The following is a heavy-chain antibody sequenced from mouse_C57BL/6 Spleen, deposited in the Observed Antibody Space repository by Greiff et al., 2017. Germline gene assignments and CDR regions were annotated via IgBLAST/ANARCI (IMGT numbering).Heavy chain of an antibody. CDR2: IYPGDGDT. CDR1: GYAFSSSW. D-gene: IGHD1-1*01. V-gene: IGHV1-82*01. CDR3: ARGGSSYYFDY. Sequence: VQLQESGPELVKPGASVKISCKASGYAFSSSWMNWVKQRPGKGLEWIGRIYPGDGDTNYNGKFKGKATLTADKSSSTAYMQLSSRTSEDSAVYFCARGGSSYYFDYWGQGTTLTVSS. J-gene: IGHJ2*01.